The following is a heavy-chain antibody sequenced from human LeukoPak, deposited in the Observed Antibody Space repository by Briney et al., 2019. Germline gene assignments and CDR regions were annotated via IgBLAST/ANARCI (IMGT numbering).Heavy chain of an antibody. V-gene: IGHV4-59*08. CDR3: TRQYSVSSTDY. J-gene: IGHJ4*02. D-gene: IGHD6-6*01. Sequence: PSETLSLTCTVSGGSISSYYWSWIRQPPGKGLEWIGSIYHSGSTYYNPSLKGRVTISVDTSMNQFSLKLSSVTAADTAVYYCTRQYSVSSTDYWGQGTLVTVSS. CDR1: GGSISSYY. CDR2: IYHSGST.